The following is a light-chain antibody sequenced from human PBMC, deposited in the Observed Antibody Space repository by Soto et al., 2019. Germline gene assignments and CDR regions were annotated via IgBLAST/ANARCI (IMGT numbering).Light chain of an antibody. CDR1: QSVSSN. CDR3: QQYKNWPLT. CDR2: GAS. Sequence: EIVMTQSPATLSVSPGERATLSCRASQSVSSNLAWYQQKPGQPPRLLIYGASTRATGIPARFSGSGSGTEFTLTISSLQSKDFAVYYCQQYKNWPLTFGGGTKVEIK. J-gene: IGKJ4*01. V-gene: IGKV3-15*01.